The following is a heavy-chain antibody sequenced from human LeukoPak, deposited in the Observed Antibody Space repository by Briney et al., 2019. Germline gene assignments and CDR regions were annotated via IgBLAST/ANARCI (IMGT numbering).Heavy chain of an antibody. J-gene: IGHJ3*02. V-gene: IGHV3-72*01. D-gene: IGHD5-18*01. Sequence: GGSLRLSCVPSGSCFSDQYMDWVRQAPGKGLEWVGRIANKGNRYLTEYRTSLKPRFTITRDDSKNSLYLQMNSLKTADTAVYSCTRGYSGASTYAFDIWGRGTMVTVSS. CDR2: IANKGNRYLT. CDR1: GSCFSDQY. CDR3: TRGYSGASTYAFDI.